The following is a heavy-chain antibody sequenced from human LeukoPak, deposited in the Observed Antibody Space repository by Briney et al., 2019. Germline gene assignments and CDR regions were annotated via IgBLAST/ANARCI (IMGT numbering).Heavy chain of an antibody. CDR3: ARAVGYEGFLDY. CDR2: ISSSSSYI. CDR1: GFTFSVHG. Sequence: GGTLRLSCAASGFTFSVHGINWVRQAPGKGLEWVSSISSSSSYIYYADSVRGRFTISRDNAKNSLYLQMNSLRAEDTAVYYYARAVGYEGFLDYWGHGTLVTVSS. V-gene: IGHV3-21*01. D-gene: IGHD5-12*01. J-gene: IGHJ4*01.